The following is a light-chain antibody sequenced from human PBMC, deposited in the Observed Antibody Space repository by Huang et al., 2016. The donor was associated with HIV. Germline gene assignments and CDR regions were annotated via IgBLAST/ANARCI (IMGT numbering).Light chain of an antibody. V-gene: IGKV1-NL1*01. Sequence: DIQMTQSPPSLSASVGDRVTITCRASQAIRNSLAWYQQKPGKAPKLLLSAASRLESGIPARFSGSGSGTDYTLTINSLQPEDFATYYCQQCYSTPYTFGQGTKLEI. CDR1: QAIRNS. CDR3: QQCYSTPYT. J-gene: IGKJ2*01. CDR2: AAS.